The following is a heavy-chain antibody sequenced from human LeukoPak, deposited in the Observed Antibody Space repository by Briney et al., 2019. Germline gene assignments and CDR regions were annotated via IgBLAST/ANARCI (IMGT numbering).Heavy chain of an antibody. CDR3: ASRRGIAAAGTRIDY. Sequence: SETLSLTCTVSGGSISSSSYYWGWIRQPPGKGLEWIGSIYYSGSTYYNPSLKSRVTISVDTSKNQFSLKLSPVTAADTAVYYCASRRGIAAAGTRIDYWGQGTLVTVSS. J-gene: IGHJ4*02. CDR1: GGSISSSSYY. V-gene: IGHV4-39*01. D-gene: IGHD6-13*01. CDR2: IYYSGST.